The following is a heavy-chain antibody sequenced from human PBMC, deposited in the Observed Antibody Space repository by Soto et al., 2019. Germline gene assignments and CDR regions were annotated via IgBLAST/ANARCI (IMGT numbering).Heavy chain of an antibody. CDR2: ISWNSGSI. CDR1: GFTFDDYA. Sequence: EVQLVESGGGLVQPGRSLRLSCAASGFTFDDYAMHWVRQAPGKGLEWVSGISWNSGSIGYGDSVKGRFTISRDNAKNPLYLQMNSLRGEDTALYYCAKDSHESDYYYMEVWGKGTTVTVSS. CDR3: AKDSHESDYYYMEV. J-gene: IGHJ6*03. V-gene: IGHV3-9*01.